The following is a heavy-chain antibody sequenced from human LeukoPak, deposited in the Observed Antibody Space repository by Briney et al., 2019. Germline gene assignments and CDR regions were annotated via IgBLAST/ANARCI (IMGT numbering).Heavy chain of an antibody. J-gene: IGHJ4*02. Sequence: GGSLRLSCAASGFTFDDYAMHWVRQAPGKGLEWVSGISWNSGSIGYADSVKGRFTISRDNAENPLYLQMNSLRAEDTALYYCAKEADCSSTSCPLDYWGQGTLVTVSS. CDR1: GFTFDDYA. V-gene: IGHV3-9*01. D-gene: IGHD2-2*01. CDR3: AKEADCSSTSCPLDY. CDR2: ISWNSGSI.